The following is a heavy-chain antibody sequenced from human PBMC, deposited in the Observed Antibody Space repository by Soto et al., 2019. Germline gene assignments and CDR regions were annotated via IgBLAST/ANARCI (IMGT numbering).Heavy chain of an antibody. CDR3: AKEVKLLWFGELSNYGMDV. CDR1: GFTFSSYG. V-gene: IGHV3-30*18. CDR2: ISYDGSNK. Sequence: QVQLVESGGGVVQPGRSLRLSCAASGFTFSSYGMHWVRQAPGKGLEWGAVISYDGSNKYYADSVKGRFTISRDNSKNTLYLQMNSLRAEDTAVYYCAKEVKLLWFGELSNYGMDVWGQGTTVTVSS. D-gene: IGHD3-10*01. J-gene: IGHJ6*02.